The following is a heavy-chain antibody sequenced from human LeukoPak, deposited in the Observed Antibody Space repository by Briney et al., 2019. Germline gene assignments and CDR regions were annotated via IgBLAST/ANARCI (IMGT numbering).Heavy chain of an antibody. Sequence: SETLSLTCTVSGGSISSSSYYWGWIRQPPGKGLEWIGSIYYSGSTYYNPSLKSRVTISVDTSKNQFSLKLSSVTAADTAVYYCARGGAYYYDSSGTVWGAFDIWSQGTMVTVSS. J-gene: IGHJ3*02. CDR1: GGSISSSSYY. V-gene: IGHV4-39*07. CDR3: ARGGAYYYDSSGTVWGAFDI. CDR2: IYYSGST. D-gene: IGHD3-22*01.